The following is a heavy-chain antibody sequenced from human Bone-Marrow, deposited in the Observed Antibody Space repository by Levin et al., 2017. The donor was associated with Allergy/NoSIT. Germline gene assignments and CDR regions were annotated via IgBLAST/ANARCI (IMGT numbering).Heavy chain of an antibody. D-gene: IGHD3-22*01. V-gene: IGHV4-30-4*01. CDR3: ARDRDYYDSSGYDIVYYDMDV. Sequence: SETLSLTCTVSGASISSNDYYWSWIRQPPGKGLEWIGYIYSSGNTHYNPSLKSRVTMSLDASKNQISLKLNSVTAADTAVYYCARDRDYYDSSGYDIVYYDMDVWGQGTTVTVSS. CDR2: IYSSGNT. CDR1: GASISSNDYY. J-gene: IGHJ6*02.